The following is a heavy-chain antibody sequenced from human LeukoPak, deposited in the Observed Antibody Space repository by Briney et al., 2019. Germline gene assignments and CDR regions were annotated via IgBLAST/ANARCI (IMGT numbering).Heavy chain of an antibody. CDR1: GFTFSSYA. Sequence: GGSLRLSCAASGFTFSSYAMHWVRQAPGKGLEWVSYISSSGSTIYYADSVKGRFTISRDNAKNSLYLQMNSLRAEDTAVYYCARRSGKRGVRVDYWGQGTLVTVSS. J-gene: IGHJ4*02. D-gene: IGHD3-10*01. CDR2: ISSSGSTI. V-gene: IGHV3-48*04. CDR3: ARRSGKRGVRVDY.